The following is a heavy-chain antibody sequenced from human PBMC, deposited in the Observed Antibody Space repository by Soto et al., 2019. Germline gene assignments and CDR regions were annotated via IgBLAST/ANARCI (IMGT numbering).Heavy chain of an antibody. V-gene: IGHV1-69*12. Sequence: QVQLVQSGAEVKKPGSSVKVSSKASGGTFSSYAISWVRQAPGQGLEWMGGIIPIFGRADYAQKFQGRFTLTAEDTTTTGDMDLSSLSYAETAVYYCAHQLGGNHDSYGMDVWGQGTTVTVSS. J-gene: IGHJ6*02. CDR3: AHQLGGNHDSYGMDV. CDR2: IIPIFGRA. D-gene: IGHD6-13*01. CDR1: GGTFSSYA.